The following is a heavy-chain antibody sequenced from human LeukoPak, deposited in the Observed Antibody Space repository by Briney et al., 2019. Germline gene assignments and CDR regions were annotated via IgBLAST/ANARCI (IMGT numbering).Heavy chain of an antibody. CDR2: IYYSGST. D-gene: IGHD6-13*01. Sequence: SETLSLTCTVSGGSISSGDYYWSWIRQPPGKGLEWIGYIYYSGSTYYNPSLKSRVTISVDTPKNQFSLKLSSVTAADTAVYYCARETAFWAAAGTPSWFDPWGQGTLVTVSS. CDR3: ARETAFWAAAGTPSWFDP. V-gene: IGHV4-30-4*08. J-gene: IGHJ5*02. CDR1: GGSISSGDYY.